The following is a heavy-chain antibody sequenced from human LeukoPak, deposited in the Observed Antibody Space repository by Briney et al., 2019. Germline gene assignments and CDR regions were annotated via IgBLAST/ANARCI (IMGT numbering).Heavy chain of an antibody. CDR3: AKSGYGAPGGY. V-gene: IGHV3-23*01. J-gene: IGHJ4*02. CDR2: ISGSGGST. D-gene: IGHD4-17*01. CDR1: GFTFISYA. Sequence: GGSLRLSCAASGFTFISYAMSWARQAPERGLDWVSTISGSGGSTYYADSVKGRLPISRDNSKNTLYLQMNSPRSEDTAVYYCAKSGYGAPGGYWGQGTLVTVSS.